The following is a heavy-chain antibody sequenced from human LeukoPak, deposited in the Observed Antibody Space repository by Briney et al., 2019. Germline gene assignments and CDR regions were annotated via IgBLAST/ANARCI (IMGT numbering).Heavy chain of an antibody. J-gene: IGHJ4*02. CDR3: ARVRKLGYCSGGSCSTFDY. D-gene: IGHD2-15*01. CDR2: INHSGST. Sequence: KPSETLSLTCAVYGGSFSGYYWSWIRQPPGKGLEWIGEINHSGSTNYNPSPKSRVTISVDTSKNQFSLKLSSVTAADTAVYYCARVRKLGYCSGGSCSTFDYWGQGTLVTVSS. V-gene: IGHV4-34*01. CDR1: GGSFSGYY.